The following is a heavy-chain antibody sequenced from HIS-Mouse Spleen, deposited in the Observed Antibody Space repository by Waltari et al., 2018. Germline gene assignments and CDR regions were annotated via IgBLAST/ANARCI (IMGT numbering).Heavy chain of an antibody. Sequence: QLQLQESGPGLVKPSETLSLTCTVSGGSISSSSYYWGWIRQPPGKGLEWIGSIYYSGSTYYNQSLKSRGTISVDTSKNQFSLKLSSVTAADTAVYYCARDPRWNDGIDYWGQGTLVTVSS. D-gene: IGHD1-1*01. CDR2: IYYSGST. CDR3: ARDPRWNDGIDY. CDR1: GGSISSSSYY. J-gene: IGHJ4*02. V-gene: IGHV4-39*07.